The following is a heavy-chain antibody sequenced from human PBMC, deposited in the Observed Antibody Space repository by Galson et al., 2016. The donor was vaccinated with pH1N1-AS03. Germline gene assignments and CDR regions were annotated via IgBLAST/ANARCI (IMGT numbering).Heavy chain of an antibody. CDR3: ARGSDDYIWGGYSGDY. Sequence: SLRLSCAGSGFSIRTYWMHWVRQVPGKGLVWVSRINTDGSSTNYADSVKGRFTISRDNAKNMLYLQINSLGAEDTAFYYCARGSDDYIWGGYSGDYWSQGTLVTVSS. CDR1: GFSIRTYW. V-gene: IGHV3-74*01. J-gene: IGHJ4*02. CDR2: INTDGSST. D-gene: IGHD3-16*01.